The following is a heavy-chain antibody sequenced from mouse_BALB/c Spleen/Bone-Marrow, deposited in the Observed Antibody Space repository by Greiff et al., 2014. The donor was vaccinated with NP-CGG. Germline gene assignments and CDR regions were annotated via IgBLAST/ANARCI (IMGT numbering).Heavy chain of an antibody. CDR3: PRRGIGEGRDAMDY. CDR2: INSGGSYT. D-gene: IGHD3-1*01. CDR1: GFTFSNYG. Sequence: EVHLVESGGDLVKPGGSLKLSCAASGFTFSNYGMSWVRQTPDKRLEWVATINSGGSYTYYPDSVKGRFTISRDNDKNTLYLKMSSLKSEDTAMYYCPRRGIGEGRDAMDYWGQETSVTVSS. V-gene: IGHV5-6*01. J-gene: IGHJ4*01.